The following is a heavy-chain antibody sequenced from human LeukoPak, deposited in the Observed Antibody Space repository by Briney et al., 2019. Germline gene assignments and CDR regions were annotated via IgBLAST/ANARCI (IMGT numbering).Heavy chain of an antibody. V-gene: IGHV3-23*01. J-gene: IGHJ4*02. CDR2: IRGSGGGT. CDR1: GFTFSNYA. Sequence: PGGSLRLSCAASGFTFSNYAMTWVRQAPGKGLEWVSAIRGSGGGTYYAVSVKGRFTISRDNSKNTLYLQMNSLSVEDTAVYYCAKDRTDRGYWGQGTLVTVSS. CDR3: AKDRTDRGY. D-gene: IGHD2-8*02.